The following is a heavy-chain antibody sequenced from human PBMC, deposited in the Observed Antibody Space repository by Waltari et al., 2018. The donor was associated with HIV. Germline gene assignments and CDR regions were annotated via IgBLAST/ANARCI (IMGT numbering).Heavy chain of an antibody. CDR1: GFPVSSNY. Sequence: EVQLVESGGGLIQPGGSMRHSCAASGFPVSSNYMSWVRQAPGKGLEWVSVIYSGGSTYYADSVKGRFTISRDNSKNTLYLQMNSLRAEDTAVYYCARIAAGEFGYWGQGTLVTVSS. V-gene: IGHV3-53*01. D-gene: IGHD6-13*01. CDR3: ARIAAGEFGY. J-gene: IGHJ4*02. CDR2: IYSGGST.